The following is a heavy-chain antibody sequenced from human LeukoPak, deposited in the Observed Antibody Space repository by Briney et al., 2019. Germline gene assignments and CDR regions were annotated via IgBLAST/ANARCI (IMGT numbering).Heavy chain of an antibody. Sequence: SETLSLNCTVASGSISSYYWRWIRQPQGQGLEWIVYIYYSGSTNYNTSLQSRVTISVDTSKNQFSLQLSSVTAADTAVYYCARMAAAGTDYWGQGTLVTVSS. V-gene: IGHV4-59*01. CDR2: IYYSGST. CDR3: ARMAAAGTDY. J-gene: IGHJ4*02. CDR1: SGSISSYY. D-gene: IGHD6-13*01.